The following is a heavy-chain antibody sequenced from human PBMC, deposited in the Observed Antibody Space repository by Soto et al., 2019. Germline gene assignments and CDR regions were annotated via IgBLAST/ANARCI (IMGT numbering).Heavy chain of an antibody. D-gene: IGHD2-2*01. CDR2: INMDGSST. CDR1: GFTLSGDW. Sequence: GRSLRLSCAASGFTLSGDWMHWVRQAAGKGLVWVSRINMDGSSTNYADSVRGRFTISRDNAKNTLYLQMNSLRVDDTAVYFCARGPRGLYHHDYWGQGALVTVSS. V-gene: IGHV3-74*01. J-gene: IGHJ4*02. CDR3: ARGPRGLYHHDY.